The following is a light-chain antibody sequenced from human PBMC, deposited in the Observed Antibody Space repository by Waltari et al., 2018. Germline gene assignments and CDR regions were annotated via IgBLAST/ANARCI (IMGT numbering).Light chain of an antibody. Sequence: DIQMTQSPSTLSASVGDRVTITCRASQSISSWLAWYQQKPGKAPKLLIYKASSLESGVPSRVSGSGSGTEFTLTISSLQPDDFATYYCQQYSSYSLFGGGTKVEIK. CDR1: QSISSW. V-gene: IGKV1-5*03. J-gene: IGKJ4*01. CDR2: KAS. CDR3: QQYSSYSL.